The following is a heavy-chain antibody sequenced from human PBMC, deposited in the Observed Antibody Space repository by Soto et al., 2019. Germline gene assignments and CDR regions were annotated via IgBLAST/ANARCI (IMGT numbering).Heavy chain of an antibody. CDR1: GGSFSGYY. CDR3: ARGYEYSSSPPIYYYYMDV. CDR2: INHSGST. D-gene: IGHD6-6*01. V-gene: IGHV4-34*01. Sequence: QVQLQQWGAGLLKPSETLSLTCAVYGGSFSGYYWSWIRQPPGKGLEWMGEINHSGSTTYNPSLKSRVTISVDTSKNQFSLKLSSVTAADTAVYYCARGYEYSSSPPIYYYYMDVWGKGTTVTVSS. J-gene: IGHJ6*03.